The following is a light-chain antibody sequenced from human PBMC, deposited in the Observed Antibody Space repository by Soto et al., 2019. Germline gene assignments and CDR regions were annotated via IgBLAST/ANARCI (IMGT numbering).Light chain of an antibody. CDR3: QPYNSYPYT. Sequence: DIQMTQSPSTLSASVVDRVTITCRASQSMSSRLAWYQQKPGKAPKVLIYKTSSLESGVPSRFSGSGSGTEFTLTINSLQPDDFATYYCQPYNSYPYTFGQGTKLEIK. CDR2: KTS. J-gene: IGKJ2*01. CDR1: QSMSSR. V-gene: IGKV1-5*03.